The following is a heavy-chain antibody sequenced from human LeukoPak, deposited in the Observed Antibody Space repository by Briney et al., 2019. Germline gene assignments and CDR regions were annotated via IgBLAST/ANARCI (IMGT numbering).Heavy chain of an antibody. CDR1: GFTFSSYW. CDR3: ARVYSYGYPYFDY. Sequence: GGSLRLSCAASGFTFSSYWMHCVRQGPGKGLVWVSRINSDGSSTTYADSVKGRLTISRDNAKNTLYLQMNSLRAEDTAVYYCARVYSYGYPYFDYWGQGTLVTVSS. J-gene: IGHJ4*02. CDR2: INSDGSST. V-gene: IGHV3-74*01. D-gene: IGHD5-18*01.